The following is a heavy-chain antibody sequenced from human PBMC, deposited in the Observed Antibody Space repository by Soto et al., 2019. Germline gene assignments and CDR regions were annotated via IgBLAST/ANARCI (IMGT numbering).Heavy chain of an antibody. Sequence: VGSLRLSCAASGFTFSSYSMNWVRQAPGKGLEWVSYISSSSSTIYYADSVKGRFTISRDNAKNSLYLQMNSLRDEDTAVYYCATNLITAMVNDGMDVWGQGTTDTVSS. D-gene: IGHD5-18*01. CDR3: ATNLITAMVNDGMDV. V-gene: IGHV3-48*02. J-gene: IGHJ6*02. CDR1: GFTFSSYS. CDR2: ISSSSSTI.